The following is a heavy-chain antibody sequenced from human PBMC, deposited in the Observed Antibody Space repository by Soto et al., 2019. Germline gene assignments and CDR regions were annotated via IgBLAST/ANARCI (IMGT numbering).Heavy chain of an antibody. CDR2: ISGFNSYT. Sequence: GASVKVSCKSSGYTFSTYGITWVRQAPGRGLEWMGWISGFNSYTSYAQKFRGRVTMTTDTSTSTAYMELRGLKSDDTPVYYCVRDRPYSSSSAVRFDPCCQGTLVTVSS. CDR1: GYTFSTYG. D-gene: IGHD6-13*01. J-gene: IGHJ5*02. V-gene: IGHV1-18*04. CDR3: VRDRPYSSSSAVRFDP.